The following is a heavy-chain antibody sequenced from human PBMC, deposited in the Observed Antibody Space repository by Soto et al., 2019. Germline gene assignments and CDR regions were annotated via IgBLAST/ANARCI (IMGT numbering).Heavy chain of an antibody. J-gene: IGHJ5*02. CDR3: ARGTIVLMVYAPGGWFDP. CDR1: GGSFSCYY. CDR2: INHSGST. Sequence: SETLSLTCAVHGGSFSCYYWIWIRQPPGKGLEWIGEINHSGSTNYNPSLKSRVTISVDTSKNQFSLKLSSVTAADTAVYYCARGTIVLMVYAPGGWFDPWGQGTLVTVSS. D-gene: IGHD2-8*01. V-gene: IGHV4-34*01.